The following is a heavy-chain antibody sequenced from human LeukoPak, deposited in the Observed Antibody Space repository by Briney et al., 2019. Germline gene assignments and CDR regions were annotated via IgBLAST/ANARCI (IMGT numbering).Heavy chain of an antibody. CDR1: GFIFSSYS. CDR3: ARDRGGSYTPLDY. J-gene: IGHJ4*02. Sequence: GGSLRLSCAASGFIFSSYSMNWVRQAPGKGLEWLSFISSGSSLMCYADSVKGRFTISRDDARNSLYLQMNSLGGEDTAMYYCARDRGGSYTPLDYWGQGTLVTVSS. CDR2: ISSGSSLM. D-gene: IGHD1-26*01. V-gene: IGHV3-48*01.